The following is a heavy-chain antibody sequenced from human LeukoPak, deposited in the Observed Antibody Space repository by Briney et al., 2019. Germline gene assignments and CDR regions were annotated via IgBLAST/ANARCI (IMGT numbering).Heavy chain of an antibody. CDR2: INTNTEHP. Sequence: ASVKVSCKTSGYIFTSYALNWVRQAPGQGLEWMGWINTNTEHPTYAQGFTGRFVFSLDTSVRTAFLQINSLQTEDIAVYYCAKGGVPFYYGSGSYCPAWGQGTLVTVSS. D-gene: IGHD3-10*01. CDR3: AKGGVPFYYGSGSYCPA. J-gene: IGHJ5*02. V-gene: IGHV7-4-1*02. CDR1: GYIFTSYA.